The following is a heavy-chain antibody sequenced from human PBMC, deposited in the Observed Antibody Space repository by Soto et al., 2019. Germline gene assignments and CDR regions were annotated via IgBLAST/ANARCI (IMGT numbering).Heavy chain of an antibody. Sequence: QITLKESGPTLVKPTQTLTLTCTFSGFSLSTSGVGVGWIRQPPGKALEWLAFIYWNDDKRYSPSLKSRLTITKDTSKNQVVLTMTNMDPVDTATDYCAHRTPLAARGLNWFDPWGQGTLVTVSS. J-gene: IGHJ5*02. CDR3: AHRTPLAARGLNWFDP. V-gene: IGHV2-5*01. CDR2: IYWNDDK. CDR1: GFSLSTSGVG. D-gene: IGHD6-6*01.